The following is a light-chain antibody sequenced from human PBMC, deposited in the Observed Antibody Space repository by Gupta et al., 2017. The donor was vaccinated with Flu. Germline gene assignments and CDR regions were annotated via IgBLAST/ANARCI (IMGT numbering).Light chain of an antibody. Sequence: QSALTQPTSVSGSPGHSITISCTGTSSDVGNSDYVSWYQQDPGTAPKLLIYDVSNRPSGVSSRFSGSKSGNTASLTISGLQAEDETEYYCSSYTSTTTFEVFGTGTKVTVL. CDR2: DVS. CDR3: SSYTSTTTFEV. J-gene: IGLJ1*01. CDR1: SSDVGNSDY. V-gene: IGLV2-14*01.